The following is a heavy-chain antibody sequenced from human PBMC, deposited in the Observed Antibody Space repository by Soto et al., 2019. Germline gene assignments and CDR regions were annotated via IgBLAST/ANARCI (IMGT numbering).Heavy chain of an antibody. CDR1: GFTFSNAW. D-gene: IGHD3-22*01. CDR2: IKSKTDGGTT. CDR3: TPHYYDSSGYYGYFQH. J-gene: IGHJ1*01. Sequence: EVQLVESGGGLVQPGGSLRLSCAASGFTFSNAWMNWVRQAPGKGLEWVGRIKSKTDGGTTDYAAPVKGRFTISRDDSKNTLYLQMNSLKTEDTAVYSCTPHYYDSSGYYGYFQHWGQGTLVTVSS. V-gene: IGHV3-15*07.